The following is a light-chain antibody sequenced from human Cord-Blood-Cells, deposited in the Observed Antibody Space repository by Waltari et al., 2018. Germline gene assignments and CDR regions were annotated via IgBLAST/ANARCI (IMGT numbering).Light chain of an antibody. CDR2: EGS. J-gene: IGLJ3*02. Sequence: QSALTQPASVYGFPGQSITIPCTGTSSDVGGFHLVSWYQQHPGKAPKIMIYEGSKRPSGVSNRCSGSKSGNTASLTISGLQAEDEADYYCCSYAGSRVFGGGTKLTVL. CDR1: SSDVGGFHL. CDR3: CSYAGSRV. V-gene: IGLV2-23*01.